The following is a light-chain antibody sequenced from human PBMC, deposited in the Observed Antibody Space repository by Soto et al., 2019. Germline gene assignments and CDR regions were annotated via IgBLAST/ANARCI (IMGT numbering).Light chain of an antibody. CDR3: QQHNNWPPIT. J-gene: IGKJ5*01. CDR2: AAS. Sequence: PGERATLSCRASQSVSSSHLAWYQHKPVQAPRLLIYAASSRATGIPDRFSGSGSGTDFTLTISGLDPADFAVHYCQQHNNWPPITFGQGTRLEIK. V-gene: IGKV3D-20*02. CDR1: QSVSSSH.